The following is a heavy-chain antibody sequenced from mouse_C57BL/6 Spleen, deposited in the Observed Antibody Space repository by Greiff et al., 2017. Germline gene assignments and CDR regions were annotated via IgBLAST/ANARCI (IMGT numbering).Heavy chain of an antibody. Sequence: EVQLQQSGAELVRPGASVKLSCTASGFNIKDDYMHWVKQRPEQGLEWIGWIDPENGDTEYASKFQGKATITADTSSNTAYLQLSSLTSEDTAVYYCTTHWEGFAYWGQGTLVTVSA. CDR2: IDPENGDT. J-gene: IGHJ3*01. CDR3: TTHWEGFAY. V-gene: IGHV14-4*01. CDR1: GFNIKDDY. D-gene: IGHD4-1*01.